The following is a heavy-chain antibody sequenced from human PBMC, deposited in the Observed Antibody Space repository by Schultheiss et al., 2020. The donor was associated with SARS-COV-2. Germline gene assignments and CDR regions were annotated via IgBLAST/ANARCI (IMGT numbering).Heavy chain of an antibody. V-gene: IGHV1-8*01. Sequence: ASVKVSCKASGYTFTSYDINWVRQATGQGLEWMGWMNPNSGNTGYAQKFQGRVTMTRNTSISTAYMELSSLRSEDTAVYYCARAVPNYDFWSRYYYYYMDVWGKGTTVTVSS. CDR2: MNPNSGNT. CDR3: ARAVPNYDFWSRYYYYYMDV. D-gene: IGHD3-3*01. CDR1: GYTFTSYD. J-gene: IGHJ6*03.